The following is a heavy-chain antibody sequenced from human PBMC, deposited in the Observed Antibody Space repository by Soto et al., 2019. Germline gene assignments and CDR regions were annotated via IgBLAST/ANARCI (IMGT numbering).Heavy chain of an antibody. CDR3: TRMLIIVTDYNYGLDV. Sequence: QVQLQESGPELVKPSGTLSLTCAVSGGSVSSGARWTWVRQSPGKGLEWIGDIYHGGRTNYNPSLKSRVAISLDKSKNQFSLKLSSVTAADTAMYYCTRMLIIVTDYNYGLDVWGRGTTVTVSS. D-gene: IGHD2-21*01. CDR2: IYHGGRT. CDR1: GGSVSSGAR. J-gene: IGHJ6*02. V-gene: IGHV4-4*02.